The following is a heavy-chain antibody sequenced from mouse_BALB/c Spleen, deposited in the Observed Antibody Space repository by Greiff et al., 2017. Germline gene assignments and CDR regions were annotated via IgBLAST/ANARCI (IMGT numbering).Heavy chain of an antibody. V-gene: IGHV3-8*02. CDR3: ARYNDYDGDWYFDV. CDR2: ISYSGST. J-gene: IGHJ1*01. Sequence: EVMLVESGPSLVKPSQTLSLTCSVTGDSITSGYWNWIRKFPGNKLEYMGYISYSGSTYYNPSLKSRISITRDTSKNQYYLQLNSVTTEDTATYYCARYNDYDGDWYFDVWGAGTTVTVSS. CDR1: GDSITSGY. D-gene: IGHD2-4*01.